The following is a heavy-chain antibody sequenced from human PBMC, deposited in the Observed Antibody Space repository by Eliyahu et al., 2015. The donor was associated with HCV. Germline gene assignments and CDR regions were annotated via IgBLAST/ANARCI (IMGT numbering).Heavy chain of an antibody. V-gene: IGHV3-23*01. J-gene: IGHJ2*01. CDR3: ARKTPADPWYFDL. CDR2: IGGDGST. CDR1: GFPFSSFA. Sequence: EVQLLESGGGLVQPGGSLRLSCAASGFPFSSFAMGWXRQSPGKGLEWVSGIGGDGSTYYADSVKGRFTISGDNSKATVYLQMNSLRVEDTAVYHCARKTPADPWYFDLWGRGTLVTVSS.